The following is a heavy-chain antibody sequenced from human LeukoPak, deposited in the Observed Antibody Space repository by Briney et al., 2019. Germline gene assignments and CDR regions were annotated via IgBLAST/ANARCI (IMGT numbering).Heavy chain of an antibody. D-gene: IGHD6-13*01. CDR3: AREGQYSSSWPDY. CDR2: INPNSGGT. CDR1: GYTFTGYH. V-gene: IGHV1-2*02. J-gene: IGHJ4*02. Sequence: ASVKVSCKASGYTFTGYHMHWVRQAPGQGLEWMGWINPNSGGTNYEQKFQGRVTMTRDTSISTAYMELSRLRSDDTAVYYCAREGQYSSSWPDYWGQGTLVTVSS.